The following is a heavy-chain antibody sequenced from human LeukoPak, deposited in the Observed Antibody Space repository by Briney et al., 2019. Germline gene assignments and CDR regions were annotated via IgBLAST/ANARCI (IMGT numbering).Heavy chain of an antibody. D-gene: IGHD5-12*01. CDR2: IYYSGST. J-gene: IGHJ5*02. CDR3: ARDGYSGYDLTQQLVRWFDP. V-gene: IGHV4-39*07. Sequence: PSETLSLTCTVSGGSISSSSYYWGWIRQPPGKGLEWIGSIYYSGSTYYNPSLKSRVTISVDTSKNQFSLKLSSVTAADTAVYYCARDGYSGYDLTQQLVRWFDPWGQGTLVTVSS. CDR1: GGSISSSSYY.